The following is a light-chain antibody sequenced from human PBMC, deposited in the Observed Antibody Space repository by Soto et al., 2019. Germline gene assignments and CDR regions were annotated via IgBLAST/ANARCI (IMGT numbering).Light chain of an antibody. V-gene: IGKV1-39*01. CDR3: QQYYNALRT. CDR2: HXS. J-gene: IGKJ4*01. Sequence: IHMTQSPSSLSASVGDRVTITXRASQSISRFLNWVQHKPGXAPKXXXAHXSTLQRGGPPRFSGSESVTDFTLTISSLHPEDSASYYCQQYYNALRTFGGGTKVDIK. CDR1: QSISRF.